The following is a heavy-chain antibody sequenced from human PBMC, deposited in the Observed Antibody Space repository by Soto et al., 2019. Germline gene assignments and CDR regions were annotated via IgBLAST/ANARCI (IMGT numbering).Heavy chain of an antibody. J-gene: IGHJ6*02. CDR1: GYDYVTYA. V-gene: IGHV1-18*01. CDR3: ARRVQVWLPDYYGMDV. CDR2: ISTLNGNT. D-gene: IGHD5-18*01. Sequence: QAQLVQSGAEVKKPGASVNVSCKASGYDYVTYAITWVRQRPGQGLEWMGWISTLNGNTNYAQNFQGRVTMTTDTSTRIVHLGLRSLRSADTAVYYCARRVQVWLPDYYGMDVWGQGTTVTVSS.